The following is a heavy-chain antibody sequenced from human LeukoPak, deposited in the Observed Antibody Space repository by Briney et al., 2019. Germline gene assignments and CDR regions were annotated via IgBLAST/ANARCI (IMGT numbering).Heavy chain of an antibody. CDR1: GYSITRGFS. Sequence: SETLSLTCAVSGYSITRGFSWGWIRQPPGKGLEWIAAISYDGSTDYKSTLQSRLTISRDTSKNEFSLRPTSVTATDTAVYYCVREGAVPGIDPWGQGTLVTVSS. V-gene: IGHV4-38-2*02. J-gene: IGHJ5*02. CDR3: VREGAVPGIDP. D-gene: IGHD3-16*01. CDR2: ISYDGST.